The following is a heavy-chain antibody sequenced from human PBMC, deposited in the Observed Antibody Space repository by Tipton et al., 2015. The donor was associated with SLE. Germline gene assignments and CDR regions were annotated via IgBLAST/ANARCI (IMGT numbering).Heavy chain of an antibody. D-gene: IGHD2-21*02. V-gene: IGHV3-23*01. CDR2: ISGSGGST. CDR3: TMTAPGGMDV. J-gene: IGHJ6*02. Sequence: GSLRLSCAASGFTFSSYAMTWVRQAPGKGLEWVSVISGSGGSTYYADSVKGRFTISRGNSENTVYLQMNSLTIDDTAVYYCTMTAPGGMDVWGQGTTVTVSS. CDR1: GFTFSSYA.